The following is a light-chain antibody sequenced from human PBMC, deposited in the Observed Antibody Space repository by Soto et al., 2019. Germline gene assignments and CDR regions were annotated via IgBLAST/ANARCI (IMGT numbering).Light chain of an antibody. CDR1: QSVSSN. CDR3: QQYNNWPALT. J-gene: IGKJ4*01. CDR2: GAA. Sequence: EIVMTQSPATLSVSPGERGTLSCRASQSVSSNVAWYQQKPGQAPRLLMYGAATRASGIPARFSGSGSGTEFTLTISSLQSEDFAVYYCQQYNNWPALTFGGGTKVDIK. V-gene: IGKV3-15*01.